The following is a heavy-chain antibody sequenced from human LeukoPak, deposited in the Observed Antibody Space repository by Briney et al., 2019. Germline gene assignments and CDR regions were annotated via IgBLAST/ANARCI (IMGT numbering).Heavy chain of an antibody. D-gene: IGHD3-10*01. J-gene: IGHJ4*02. Sequence: SETLSLTCSVSGGSISTYYWTWIRQPPGKGLEWIGSIYHSGSTYYNPSLKSRVTISVDTSKNQFSLKLSSVTAADTAVYYCARASMEWFGELLSFDYWGQGTLVTVSS. CDR2: IYHSGST. CDR3: ARASMEWFGELLSFDY. V-gene: IGHV4-59*01. CDR1: GGSISTYY.